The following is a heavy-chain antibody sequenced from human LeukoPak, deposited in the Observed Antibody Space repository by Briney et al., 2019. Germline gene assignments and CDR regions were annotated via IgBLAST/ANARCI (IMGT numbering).Heavy chain of an antibody. CDR1: GDSVSSNTAA. V-gene: IGHV6-1*01. D-gene: IGHD6-19*01. J-gene: IGHJ4*02. CDR2: TYYRSKWYN. CDR3: ARARGASGAIDY. Sequence: SQTLSLTCAISGDSVSSNTAAWNWIRQSPSRGLEWLGRTYYRSKWYNDYAVSVKSRIAFNPDTSKNQFSLQLNSVTPEDTAVYYCARARGASGAIDYWGQGTLSPSPQ.